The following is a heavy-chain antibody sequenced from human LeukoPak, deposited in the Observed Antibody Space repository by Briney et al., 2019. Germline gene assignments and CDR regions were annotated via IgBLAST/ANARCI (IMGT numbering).Heavy chain of an antibody. D-gene: IGHD5-24*01. V-gene: IGHV3-53*01. CDR2: IYSGGST. CDR3: AREVGPFHQLDY. J-gene: IGHJ4*02. Sequence: PGGSLRLSCAASGLTVSSNYMSWVRQAPGKGLEWVSVIYSGGSTYYADSVKGRFTISRDNSKNTLYLQMNSLRAEDTAVYYCAREVGPFHQLDYWGQGTLVTVSS. CDR1: GLTVSSNY.